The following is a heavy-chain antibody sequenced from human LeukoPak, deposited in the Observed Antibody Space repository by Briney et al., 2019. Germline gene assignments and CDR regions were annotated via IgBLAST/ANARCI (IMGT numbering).Heavy chain of an antibody. CDR1: RFTFSSYW. Sequence: GGSLRLSCAASRFTFSSYWMTWVRQAPGKGLEWVANIKEDGSAKYYVGSVKGRFTISRDNAKNSLYLQMNSLRAEDTAVYYCARDPDTYGSGSYYYGGNWFDPWGQGTLVTVSS. CDR2: IKEDGSAK. D-gene: IGHD3-10*01. J-gene: IGHJ5*02. CDR3: ARDPDTYGSGSYYYGGNWFDP. V-gene: IGHV3-7*03.